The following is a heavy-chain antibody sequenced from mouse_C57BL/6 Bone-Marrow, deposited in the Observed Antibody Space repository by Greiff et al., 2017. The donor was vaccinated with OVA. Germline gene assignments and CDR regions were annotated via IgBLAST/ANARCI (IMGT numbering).Heavy chain of an antibody. CDR1: GFTFSDYY. D-gene: IGHD3-1*01. J-gene: IGHJ4*01. V-gene: IGHV5-12*01. CDR2: ISNGGGST. Sequence: EVQGVESGGGLVQPGGSLKLSCAASGFTFSDYYMYWVRQTPEKRLEWVAYISNGGGSTYYPDTVKGRFTISRDNAKNTLYLQMSRLKSEDTAMYYCARHPRPLYAMDYWGQGTSVTVSS. CDR3: ARHPRPLYAMDY.